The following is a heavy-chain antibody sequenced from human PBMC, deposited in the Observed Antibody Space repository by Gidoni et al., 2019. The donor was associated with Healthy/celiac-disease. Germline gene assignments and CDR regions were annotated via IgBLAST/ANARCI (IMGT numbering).Heavy chain of an antibody. V-gene: IGHV3-7*01. CDR1: GFTFSSYW. D-gene: IGHD6-13*01. Sequence: EVQLVESGGGLVQPGGSLRLSCAASGFTFSSYWMSCVRQSPGKGLEWVANIKQDGSEKYHVDSVKGRFTIARDNAKNSLYMQMNSLRAEDTAVYYCARDEYSSSHTYDDYDGMDVWGQGTTVTVAS. CDR3: ARDEYSSSHTYDDYDGMDV. J-gene: IGHJ6*01. CDR2: IKQDGSEK.